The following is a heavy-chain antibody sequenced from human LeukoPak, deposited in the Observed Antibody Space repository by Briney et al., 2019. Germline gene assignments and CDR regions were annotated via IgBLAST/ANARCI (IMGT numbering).Heavy chain of an antibody. CDR3: ARDLGLYWYFDL. CDR1: GFTVSSYY. V-gene: IGHV3-66*01. J-gene: IGHJ2*01. D-gene: IGHD7-27*01. Sequence: GGSLRLSCAASGFTVSSYYMSWVRQVPGKGPEWLSVIYSGGSTYYADSVKGRFTISRDNSKNTLYPQMNSLRAEDTAVYYCARDLGLYWYFDLWGRGTLVTVSS. CDR2: IYSGGST.